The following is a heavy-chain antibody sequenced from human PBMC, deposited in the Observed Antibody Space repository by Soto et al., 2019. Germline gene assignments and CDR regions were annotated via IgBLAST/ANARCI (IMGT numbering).Heavy chain of an antibody. CDR3: ARLAGLLWFGESNWFDP. CDR1: GYTFTSYG. V-gene: IGHV1-18*01. Sequence: QVQLVQSGAEVKKPGASVKDSCKASGYTFTSYGISWVRQAPGQGLEWMGWISAYNGNTNYAQKLQGRVTMTTDTSTSTAYMELRSLRSDDTAVYYCARLAGLLWFGESNWFDPWGQGTLVTVSS. D-gene: IGHD3-10*01. CDR2: ISAYNGNT. J-gene: IGHJ5*02.